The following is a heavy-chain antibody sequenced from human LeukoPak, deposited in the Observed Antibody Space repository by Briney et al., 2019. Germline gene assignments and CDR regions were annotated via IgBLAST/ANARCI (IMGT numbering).Heavy chain of an antibody. CDR2: INHSGST. CDR3: ARNRRYYDTRGYYYYYYMDV. J-gene: IGHJ6*03. CDR1: GGSFSGYY. Sequence: SETLSLTCAVYGGSFSGYYWSWIRQPPGKGLEWIGEINHSGSTNYNPSLKSRVTISVDTSKNQFPLKLSSVTAADTAVYYCARNRRYYDTRGYYYYYYMDVWGKGTTVTISS. V-gene: IGHV4-34*01. D-gene: IGHD3-22*01.